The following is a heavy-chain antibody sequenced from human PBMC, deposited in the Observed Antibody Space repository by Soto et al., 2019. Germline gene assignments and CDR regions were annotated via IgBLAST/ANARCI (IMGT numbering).Heavy chain of an antibody. J-gene: IGHJ5*02. V-gene: IGHV3-30*14. CDR2: ISYDGSNK. CDR3: ARGDVWFDP. Sequence: QVQLVESGGGVVQPGRSLRLSCAASGFTFSSYAMHWVRQAPGKGLEGVAVISYDGSNKYYADSVKGRFTISRDNSKNTLYLQMNSLRAEDTAVYYCARGDVWFDPWGQGTLVTVSS. CDR1: GFTFSSYA.